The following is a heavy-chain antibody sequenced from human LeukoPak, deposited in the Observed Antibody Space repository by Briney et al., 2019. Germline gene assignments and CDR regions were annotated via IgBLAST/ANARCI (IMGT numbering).Heavy chain of an antibody. CDR1: GYTLTAYY. J-gene: IGHJ5*02. D-gene: IGHD6-6*01. V-gene: IGHV1-2*02. CDR2: INPNSGGT. Sequence: ASVKVSCKASGYTLTAYYIYWVRQAPGQGLEWMGWINPNSGGTNYAQKFQGRVTMTRDTSISTAYMELSRLRSDDTAVYYCARDTGAARLWFDPWGQGTLVTVSS. CDR3: ARDTGAARLWFDP.